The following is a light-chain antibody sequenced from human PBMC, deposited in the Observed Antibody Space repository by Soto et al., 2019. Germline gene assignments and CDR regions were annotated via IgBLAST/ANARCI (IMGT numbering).Light chain of an antibody. Sequence: DIQMTQSPSSLSASVGDRLTIACRASQSISNYLNWYQQKPGKAPKVLIHAASSLQSGVPSRFSGTGSGTEFPLTISSLQPEDSATYYCQQSFSIPLTFGPGTKVDI. J-gene: IGKJ3*01. CDR2: AAS. V-gene: IGKV1-39*01. CDR3: QQSFSIPLT. CDR1: QSISNY.